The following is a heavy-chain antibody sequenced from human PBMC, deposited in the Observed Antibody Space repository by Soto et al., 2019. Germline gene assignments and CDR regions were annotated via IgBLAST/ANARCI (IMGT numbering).Heavy chain of an antibody. D-gene: IGHD3-22*01. V-gene: IGHV2-5*02. CDR3: AHSYYDSSLYYYYGMDV. CDR2: IYWDDDK. CDR1: GFSLSTSGVG. Sequence: QITLKESGPTLVTPTQTLTLTCTFSGFSLSTSGVGVGWIRQPPGKALEWLALIYWDDDKRYSPSLKSRLTITKDTSKNQVVLTMTNMDPVDTATYYCAHSYYDSSLYYYYGMDVWGQGTTVTVSS. J-gene: IGHJ6*02.